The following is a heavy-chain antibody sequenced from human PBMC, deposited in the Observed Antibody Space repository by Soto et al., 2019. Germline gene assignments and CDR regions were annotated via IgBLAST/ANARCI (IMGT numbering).Heavy chain of an antibody. CDR1: GGSISSGGYY. CDR3: ACRIAAAGLDY. V-gene: IGHV4-31*03. J-gene: IGHJ4*02. D-gene: IGHD6-13*01. CDR2: IYYSGSP. Sequence: QVQLQESGPGLVKPSQTLSLTCTVSGGSISSGGYYWSWIRQHPGKGLEWIGYIYYSGSPYYNPYLKSRVTLSVDTSKNQFSLKLSSVTAADTAVYYCACRIAAAGLDYWGQGTLVTVSS.